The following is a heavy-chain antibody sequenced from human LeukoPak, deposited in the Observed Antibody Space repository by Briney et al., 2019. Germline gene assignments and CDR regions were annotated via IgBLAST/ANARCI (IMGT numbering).Heavy chain of an antibody. V-gene: IGHV1-2*02. CDR1: GYTFTGYY. D-gene: IGHD5-18*01. Sequence: ASVKVSCKASGYTFTGYYMHWVRQAPGQGLEWMGWINPNSGGTNYAQRFQGRVTMTRDTSISTAYMELSRLRSDDTAVYYCARVRTIQLWNLGSYGTFLDYWGQGTLVTVSS. CDR2: INPNSGGT. CDR3: ARVRTIQLWNLGSYGTFLDY. J-gene: IGHJ4*02.